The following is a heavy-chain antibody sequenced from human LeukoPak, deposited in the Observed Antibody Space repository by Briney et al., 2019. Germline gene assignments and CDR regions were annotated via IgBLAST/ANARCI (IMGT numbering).Heavy chain of an antibody. V-gene: IGHV4-39*01. CDR2: IYYSGSA. D-gene: IGHD4-17*01. J-gene: IGHJ2*01. CDR3: ARLSNDYGDYAGYWYFDL. Sequence: SETLSLTCTVSGGSISSSSYYWGWIRQPPEKGLEWIGSIYYSGSAYYNPSLKSRVTISVDTSKNQFSLKLSSVTAADTAVYYCARLSNDYGDYAGYWYFDLWGRGTLVTVSS. CDR1: GGSISSSSYY.